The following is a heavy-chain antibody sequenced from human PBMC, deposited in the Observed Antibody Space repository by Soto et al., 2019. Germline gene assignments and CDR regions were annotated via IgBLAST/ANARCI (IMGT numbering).Heavy chain of an antibody. V-gene: IGHV4-30-2*01. Sequence: PSETLSLTCAVSGGSISSGGYSWSWIRQPPGKGLEWIGYIYHSGSTYYNPSLKSRVTISVDRSKNQFSLKLSSVTAADTAVYYCASHAWYGSGSYPYYYYYYGMDVWGQGTTVTVSS. D-gene: IGHD3-10*01. CDR1: GGSISSGGYS. J-gene: IGHJ6*02. CDR2: IYHSGST. CDR3: ASHAWYGSGSYPYYYYYYGMDV.